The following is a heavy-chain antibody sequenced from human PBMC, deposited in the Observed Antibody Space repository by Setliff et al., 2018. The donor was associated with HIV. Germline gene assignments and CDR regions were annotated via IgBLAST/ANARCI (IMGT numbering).Heavy chain of an antibody. CDR3: ARAQGGGFDY. J-gene: IGHJ4*02. D-gene: IGHD3-16*01. CDR2: FSYTGGT. Sequence: PSETLSLTCTVSGDSISSYSSWNWIRQPPGKGLEWIGYFSYTGGTNHNPSVEGRVTISIDTSKNQFSLKLTSMTAADTAVYYCARAQGGGFDYWGQGALVTVSS. V-gene: IGHV4-59*01. CDR1: GDSISSYS.